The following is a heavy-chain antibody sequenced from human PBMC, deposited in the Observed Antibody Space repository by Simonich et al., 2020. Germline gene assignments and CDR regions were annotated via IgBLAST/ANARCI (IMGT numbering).Heavy chain of an antibody. CDR1: GYTFTGYY. CDR2: INPNRGGT. Sequence: QVQLVQSGAEVNKPGASVKVSCKASGYTFTGYYMHWVRQAPGQGLEWRGWINPNRGGTNYAQKFQGRVTMTRDTSISTAYMELSRLRSDDTAVYYCARDLRGSYYYYYYMDVWGKGTTVTVSS. CDR3: ARDLRGSYYYYYYMDV. J-gene: IGHJ6*03. D-gene: IGHD1-26*01. V-gene: IGHV1-2*02.